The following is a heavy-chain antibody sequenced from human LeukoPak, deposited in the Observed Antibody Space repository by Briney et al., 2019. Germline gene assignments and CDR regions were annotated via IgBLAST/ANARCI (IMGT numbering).Heavy chain of an antibody. CDR1: GYTFTSYY. V-gene: IGHV1-46*01. CDR3: ARPLRRDGLFDY. CDR2: INPSGGST. D-gene: IGHD5-24*01. Sequence: GASLKVSCKASGYTFTSYYMHWVRQAPGQGVEWRGIINPSGGSTSYAQKFQGRVTMTKDTSTSTVYMELSSLRSEDTAVYYCARPLRRDGLFDYWGQGTLVTASS. J-gene: IGHJ4*02.